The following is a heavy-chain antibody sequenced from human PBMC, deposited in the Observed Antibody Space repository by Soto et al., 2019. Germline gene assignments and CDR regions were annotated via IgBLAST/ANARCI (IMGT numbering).Heavy chain of an antibody. CDR3: ARGGVRPYYNAGLNV. V-gene: IGHV1-18*01. CDR1: GYTFTSYG. CDR2: ISAYNGNT. D-gene: IGHD1-26*01. Sequence: QVQLVQSGAEVKKPGASVKVSCKTSGYTFTSYGISWVRQAPGQGLEWMGWISAYNGNTNYAQKLQDRVTMTTDTSTATAIMALRRMRHNDTAMYYWARGGVRPYYNAGLNVWGQGTTVTGSS. J-gene: IGHJ6*01.